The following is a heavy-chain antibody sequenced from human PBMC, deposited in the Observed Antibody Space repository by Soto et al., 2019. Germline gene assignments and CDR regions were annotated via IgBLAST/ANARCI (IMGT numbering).Heavy chain of an antibody. CDR3: VSDYGTEGYFDY. D-gene: IGHD4-17*01. J-gene: IGHJ4*02. V-gene: IGHV1-2*02. Sequence: ASVKVSCKASGYTFTGYYMHWVRQAPGQGLEWMGWINPNSGGTNYAQKFQGRVTMTRDTSISTAYMELSRLRSDDTAVYYCVSDYGTEGYFDYWGQGTLVTVCS. CDR1: GYTFTGYY. CDR2: INPNSGGT.